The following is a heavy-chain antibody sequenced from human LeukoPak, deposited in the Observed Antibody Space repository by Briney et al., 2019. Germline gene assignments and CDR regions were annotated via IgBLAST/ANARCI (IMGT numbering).Heavy chain of an antibody. CDR3: ARADVGNWFDP. J-gene: IGHJ5*02. Sequence: PSENLSLTCVVSGGSISSFYWSWIRQPPGKGLEWIGDIYYSGSTNYNPSLKSRVTISRDTSKNHFSLKLSSVTAADTAVYYCARADVGNWFDPWGQGTLVTVSS. D-gene: IGHD7-27*01. CDR1: GGSISSFY. V-gene: IGHV4-59*01. CDR2: IYYSGST.